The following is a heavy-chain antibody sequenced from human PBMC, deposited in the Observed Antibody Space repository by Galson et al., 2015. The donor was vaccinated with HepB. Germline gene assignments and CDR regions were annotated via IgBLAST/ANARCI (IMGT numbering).Heavy chain of an antibody. J-gene: IGHJ4*02. Sequence: SLRLSCAASGFTFSNAWMSWVRQAPGKGLEWVGRIKSKTDGGTTDYAAPVKGRFTISRDDSKNTLYLQMNSLKTEDTAVYYCTTVQGTEHVLLWFGELSQPRDYWGQGTLVTVSS. CDR2: IKSKTDGGTT. D-gene: IGHD3-10*01. CDR1: GFTFSNAW. CDR3: TTVQGTEHVLLWFGELSQPRDY. V-gene: IGHV3-15*01.